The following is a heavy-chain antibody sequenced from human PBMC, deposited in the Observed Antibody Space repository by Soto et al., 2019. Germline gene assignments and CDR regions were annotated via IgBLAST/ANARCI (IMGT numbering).Heavy chain of an antibody. CDR2: IIPIFGTA. Sequence: ASVKVSCKASGGTFSSYAISWVRQAPGQGLEWMGGIIPIFGTANYAQKFQGRVTITADESTSTAYMELSSLRSEDTAVYYCARESDFLGVVITSGWFDPWGQGTLVTVSS. CDR1: GGTFSSYA. D-gene: IGHD3-3*01. V-gene: IGHV1-69*13. CDR3: ARESDFLGVVITSGWFDP. J-gene: IGHJ5*02.